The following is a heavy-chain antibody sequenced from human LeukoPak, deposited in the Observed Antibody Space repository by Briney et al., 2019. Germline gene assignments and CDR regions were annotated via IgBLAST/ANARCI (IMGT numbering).Heavy chain of an antibody. D-gene: IGHD3-9*01. Sequence: GGSLRLSCAGSGFTFTKAWMSWVRQAPGKGLEWVAHIKSKTDGGTTDYAAPVKGRFTISRDDSKNTLYLQMNSLKTEDTAVYYCTTDQYDILTGYYMGYFDYWGQGTLVTVSS. CDR2: IKSKTDGGTT. CDR1: GFTFTKAW. CDR3: TTDQYDILTGYYMGYFDY. V-gene: IGHV3-15*01. J-gene: IGHJ4*02.